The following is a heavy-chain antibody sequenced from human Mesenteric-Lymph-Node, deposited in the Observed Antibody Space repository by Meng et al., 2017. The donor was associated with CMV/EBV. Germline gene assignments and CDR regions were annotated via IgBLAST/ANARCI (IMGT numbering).Heavy chain of an antibody. V-gene: IGHV3-20*04. CDR2: INWNGGST. J-gene: IGHJ4*02. D-gene: IGHD2-2*01. CDR1: GFTFDDYG. CDR3: ARVPSFVVVVPDAVDY. Sequence: GESLKISCAASGFTFDDYGMSWVRQAPGKGLEWVSGINWNGGSTGYADSVKGRFTISRDNAKNSLYLQMNSLRAEDTAVYYCARVPSFVVVVPDAVDYWGQGTLVTVSS.